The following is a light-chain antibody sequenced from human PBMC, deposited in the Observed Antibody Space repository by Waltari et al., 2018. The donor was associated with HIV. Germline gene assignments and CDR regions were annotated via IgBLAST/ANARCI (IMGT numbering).Light chain of an antibody. J-gene: IGKJ2*01. CDR2: DAS. CDR3: QQYANSPPMST. V-gene: IGKV3-20*01. CDR1: QRVTSNY. Sequence: LVLTQSPGTLSLSPGARATLSCRASQRVTSNYLAWFQHKPGRAPRLLIYDASTSATGIPDRFSGSGSGTDFTLIISRLEPEDFAVYYCQQYANSPPMSTFGQGTKLEIK.